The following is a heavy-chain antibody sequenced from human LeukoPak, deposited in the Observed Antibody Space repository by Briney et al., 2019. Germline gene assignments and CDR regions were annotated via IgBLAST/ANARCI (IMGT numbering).Heavy chain of an antibody. CDR3: TADKKLGDFDY. D-gene: IGHD7-27*01. Sequence: ASVKVSCKASGYTFTDYYMHWVRQAPGQGLEWMGRINPNSGGTNYAQKFQGRVTMTRDTSISIGYMGLSRLKSDDTAIYYCTADKKLGDFDYWGQGTLVTVSS. V-gene: IGHV1-2*06. CDR1: GYTFTDYY. CDR2: INPNSGGT. J-gene: IGHJ4*02.